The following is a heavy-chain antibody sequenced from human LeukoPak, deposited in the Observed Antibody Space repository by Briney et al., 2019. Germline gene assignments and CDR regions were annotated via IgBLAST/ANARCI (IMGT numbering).Heavy chain of an antibody. V-gene: IGHV3-15*01. D-gene: IGHD1-7*01. CDR2: IKSKTDGGTT. Sequence: GGSLRLPCAASGFTFSNAWMSWVRQAPGKGLEWVGRIKSKTDGGTTDYAAPVKGRFTISRDDSKNTLYLQMNSLKTEDTAVYYCTTDRYNWNYVGYYYYMDVWGKGTTVTVSS. CDR3: TTDRYNWNYVGYYYYMDV. J-gene: IGHJ6*03. CDR1: GFTFSNAW.